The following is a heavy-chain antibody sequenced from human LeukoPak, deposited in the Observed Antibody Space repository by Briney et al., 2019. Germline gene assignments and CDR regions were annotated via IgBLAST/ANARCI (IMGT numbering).Heavy chain of an antibody. Sequence: PGGSLRLSCAASGFTFSSYSMNWVRPAPGKGLEWVSYISSSSSTIYYADSVKGRFTISRDNAKNSLYLQMNSLRDQDTAVYYCARGLRGHFDYWGQGTLVTVSS. CDR1: GFTFSSYS. CDR3: ARGLRGHFDY. J-gene: IGHJ4*02. CDR2: ISSSSSTI. V-gene: IGHV3-48*02. D-gene: IGHD3-10*01.